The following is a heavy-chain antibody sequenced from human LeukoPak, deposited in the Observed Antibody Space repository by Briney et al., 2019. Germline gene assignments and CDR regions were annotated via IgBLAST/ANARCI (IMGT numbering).Heavy chain of an antibody. V-gene: IGHV3-33*01. CDR2: IAYDGSRA. J-gene: IGHJ4*02. CDR1: GFTFGGYG. D-gene: IGHD1-14*01. Sequence: GGSLRLSCAGSGFTFGGYGMHWFRQTPGKGLEWVAVIAYDGSRAFYADSVKGRFTISRDNSKDTMSLQMDDLRAEDTAVYYCTRYNNDHFDYWDQGTLVTVSS. CDR3: TRYNNDHFDY.